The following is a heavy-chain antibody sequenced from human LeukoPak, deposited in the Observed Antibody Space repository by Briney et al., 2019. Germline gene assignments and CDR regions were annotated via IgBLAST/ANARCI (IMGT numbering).Heavy chain of an antibody. D-gene: IGHD3-22*01. Sequence: GGSLRLSCAASGYTFSSFSINWVRQAPGKGLEWVSSISVKSNYIYYADSVRGRFSISRDDARDSLYLQMNSLRAEDTAVYYCVRLRRNSDTSGYYYYYDFWGQGTLVTVSS. CDR2: ISVKSNYI. CDR1: GYTFSSFS. J-gene: IGHJ4*02. CDR3: VRLRRNSDTSGYYYYYDF. V-gene: IGHV3-21*01.